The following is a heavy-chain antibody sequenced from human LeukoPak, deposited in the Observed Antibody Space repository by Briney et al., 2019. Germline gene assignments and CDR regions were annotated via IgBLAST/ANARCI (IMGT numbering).Heavy chain of an antibody. CDR1: GFTFSTYC. Sequence: GGSLRLSCAASGFTFSTYCMHWVRQAPGKGPMWVSRICPDGTVTNYADSVKARFIISRDNARNTVYLQMNSLRAEDTAVYYCAKEWNYYGSGSYSDYWGQGTLVTVSS. CDR3: AKEWNYYGSGSYSDY. V-gene: IGHV3-74*01. J-gene: IGHJ4*02. D-gene: IGHD3-10*01. CDR2: ICPDGTVT.